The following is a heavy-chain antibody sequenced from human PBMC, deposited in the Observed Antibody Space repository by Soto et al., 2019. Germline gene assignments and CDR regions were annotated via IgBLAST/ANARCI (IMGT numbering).Heavy chain of an antibody. V-gene: IGHV3-33*01. CDR3: ARDCTNGVCSALDAFDI. CDR1: GFTFSSYG. CDR2: IWYDGSNK. Sequence: GGSLRLSCAASGFTFSSYGMHWVRQAPGKGLEWVAVIWYDGSNKYYADSVKGRFTISRDNSKNTLYLQMNSLRAEDTAVYYCARDCTNGVCSALDAFDIWGQGTMVTVSS. D-gene: IGHD2-8*01. J-gene: IGHJ3*02.